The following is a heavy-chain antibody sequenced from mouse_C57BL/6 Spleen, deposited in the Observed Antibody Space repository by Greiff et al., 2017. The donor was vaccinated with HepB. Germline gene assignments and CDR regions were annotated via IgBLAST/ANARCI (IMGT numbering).Heavy chain of an antibody. CDR3: VRLDSSGPFAY. CDR2: IRSKSNNYAT. Sequence: QLVESGGGLVQPKGSLKLSCAASGFSFNTYAMNWVRQAPGKGLEWVARIRSKSNNYATYYADSVKDRFTISRDDSESMLYLQMNNLKTEDTAMYYCVRLDSSGPFAYWGQGTLVTVSA. CDR1: GFSFNTYA. D-gene: IGHD3-2*02. V-gene: IGHV10-1*01. J-gene: IGHJ3*01.